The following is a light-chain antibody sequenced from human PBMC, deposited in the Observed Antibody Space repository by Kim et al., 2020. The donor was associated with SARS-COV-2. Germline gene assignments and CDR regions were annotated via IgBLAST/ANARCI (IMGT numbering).Light chain of an antibody. CDR1: QSVSSSY. CDR3: QQYGSSPYT. CDR2: GAS. Sequence: EIVLTQSPGTLSLSPGERATLSCRASQSVSSSYLAWYQHKPGQAPRLLLYGASSRATGIPDRFSGSGSGTDFTLTISRLEPEDLAVYYCQQYGSSPYTFGQGTKLEL. J-gene: IGKJ2*01. V-gene: IGKV3-20*01.